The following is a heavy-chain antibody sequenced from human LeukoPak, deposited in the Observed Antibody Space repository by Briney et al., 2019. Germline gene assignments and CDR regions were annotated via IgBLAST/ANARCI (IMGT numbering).Heavy chain of an antibody. D-gene: IGHD4-17*01. CDR3: ARDLASYGDPSAFDY. J-gene: IGHJ4*02. CDR1: GYTFTSYG. CDR2: ISAYNGNT. Sequence: ASVKVSCKASGYTFTSYGISWVRQAPGQGLEWMGWISAYNGNTNYAQKLQGRVTMTTDTSTSTAYMELRSLRSDDTAVYYCARDLASYGDPSAFDYWGQGTLVTVSS. V-gene: IGHV1-18*01.